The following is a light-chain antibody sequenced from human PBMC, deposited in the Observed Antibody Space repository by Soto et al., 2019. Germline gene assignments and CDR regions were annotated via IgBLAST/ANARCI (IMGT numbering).Light chain of an antibody. V-gene: IGLV3-1*01. CDR1: KLGDKY. Sequence: SYELTQPPSVSVSPGQTASITCSGDKLGDKYACWYRQKPGQSPLLVIYQDTKRPSGIPERFSGPNSGNTATLTISGTQAVDEADYYCQAWDSSTVVFGGGTKLTVL. CDR2: QDT. CDR3: QAWDSSTVV. J-gene: IGLJ2*01.